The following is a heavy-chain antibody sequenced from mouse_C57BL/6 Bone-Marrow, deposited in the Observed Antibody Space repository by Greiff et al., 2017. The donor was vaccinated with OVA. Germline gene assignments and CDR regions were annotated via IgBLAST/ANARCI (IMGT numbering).Heavy chain of an antibody. CDR1: GFSLTSYG. V-gene: IGHV2-5*01. CDR2: IWRGGST. Sequence: VKLQESGPGLVQPSQSLSITCTVSGFSLTSYGVHWVRQSPGKGLEWLGVIWRGGSTDYNAAFMSRLSITKDNSKSQVFFKMNSLQADDTAIYYCAKKGEDWYFDVWGTGTTVTVSS. J-gene: IGHJ1*03. CDR3: AKKGEDWYFDV.